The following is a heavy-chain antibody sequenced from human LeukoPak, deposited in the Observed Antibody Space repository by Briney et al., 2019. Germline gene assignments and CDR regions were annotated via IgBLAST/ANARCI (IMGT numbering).Heavy chain of an antibody. D-gene: IGHD1-26*01. V-gene: IGHV1-18*01. CDR1: GYTFTSYG. CDR3: ARDQWELLHFDY. CDR2: ISAYNGNT. J-gene: IGHJ4*02. Sequence: APVKVSCKASGYTFTSYGVSWVRQAPGQGLEWMGWISAYNGNTNYAQKLQGRVTMTTDTSTSTAYMELRSLRSDDTAVYYCARDQWELLHFDYWGQGTLVTVSS.